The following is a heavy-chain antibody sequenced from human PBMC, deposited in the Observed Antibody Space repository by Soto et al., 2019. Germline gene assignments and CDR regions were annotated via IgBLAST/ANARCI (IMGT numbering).Heavy chain of an antibody. D-gene: IGHD6-19*01. CDR1: GFTFSNYA. CDR2: ISGSGDST. CDR3: AKRTSGWYFDY. J-gene: IGHJ4*02. V-gene: IGHV3-23*01. Sequence: EVQLLESGGNLVQPGGSLRLSCAASGFTFSNYAMSWVRQAPGKGLEWVSEISGSGDSTYYADSVKGRFTISRDNPKNTLYLQMNSLRAEDTAVYYCAKRTSGWYFDYWGQGTLVTVSS.